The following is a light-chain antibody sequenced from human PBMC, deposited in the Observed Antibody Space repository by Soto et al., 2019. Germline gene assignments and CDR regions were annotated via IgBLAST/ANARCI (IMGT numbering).Light chain of an antibody. J-gene: IGLJ1*01. CDR1: SSDVGGYNY. CDR2: DVS. V-gene: IGLV2-11*01. Sequence: QTVVTQPRSVSGSPGQSVTISCSGTSSDVGGYNYVSWYQQYPGTAPKLMIYDVSMRPSGVPYRFSGSKSGNTASLTISGLQAEDEADYYCCSYAGSYTFYVFGSGTKLTVL. CDR3: CSYAGSYTFYV.